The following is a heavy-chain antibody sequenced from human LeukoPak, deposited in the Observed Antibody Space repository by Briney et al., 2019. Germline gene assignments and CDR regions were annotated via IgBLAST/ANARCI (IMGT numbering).Heavy chain of an antibody. Sequence: GGSLRLSCAASGFTFSSYSMNWVRQAPGKGLEWVSSISSSSSYIYYADSVKGRFTISRDNAKNSLYLQMNSLRAEDTAVYYCASHSGYDSYFQHWGQGTLVTVSS. J-gene: IGHJ1*01. D-gene: IGHD5-12*01. CDR2: ISSSSSYI. V-gene: IGHV3-21*01. CDR1: GFTFSSYS. CDR3: ASHSGYDSYFQH.